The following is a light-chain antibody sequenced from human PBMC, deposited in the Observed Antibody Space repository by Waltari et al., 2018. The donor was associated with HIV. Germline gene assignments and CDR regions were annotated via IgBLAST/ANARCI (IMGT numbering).Light chain of an antibody. CDR1: SSDIRGYNY. Sequence: QSALTQPASVSGSPGQSITIPCTGTSSDIRGYNYVSWYQHHPGKAPKLMIYEVSNRPSGVSNRFSGSKSGNTASLTISGLQAEDEADYYCSSYTSSNTLVFGTGTKVTVL. J-gene: IGLJ1*01. CDR2: EVS. V-gene: IGLV2-14*01. CDR3: SSYTSSNTLV.